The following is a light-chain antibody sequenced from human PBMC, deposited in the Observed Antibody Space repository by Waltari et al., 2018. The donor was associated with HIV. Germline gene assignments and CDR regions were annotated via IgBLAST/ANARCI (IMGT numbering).Light chain of an antibody. Sequence: QSALTQPRSVSGSPGQSVTISCTGTSSDVGGYNYVSWYQQHPGKAPKLMVYDVSERPSGVPDRGSCTKSDKTASLTISGLQADDEADYYCCSYAGRYSWVFGGGTKLTVL. CDR3: CSYAGRYSWV. CDR2: DVS. J-gene: IGLJ3*02. CDR1: SSDVGGYNY. V-gene: IGLV2-11*01.